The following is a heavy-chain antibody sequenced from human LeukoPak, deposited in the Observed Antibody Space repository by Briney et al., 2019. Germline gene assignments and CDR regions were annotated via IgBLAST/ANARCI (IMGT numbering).Heavy chain of an antibody. Sequence: ASVKVCCKASGYTFTSYYMHWVRQAPGRGLEWMGIINPSGGSTSYAQKFQGRVTMTRDTSTSTVYMELSSLRSEDTAVYYCARVHNGDYELWGQGTLVTVSS. D-gene: IGHD4-17*01. J-gene: IGHJ4*02. CDR1: GYTFTSYY. V-gene: IGHV1-46*01. CDR3: ARVHNGDYEL. CDR2: INPSGGST.